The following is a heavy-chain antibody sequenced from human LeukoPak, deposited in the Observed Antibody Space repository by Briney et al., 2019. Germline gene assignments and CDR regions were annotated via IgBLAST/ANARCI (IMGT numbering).Heavy chain of an antibody. J-gene: IGHJ4*02. CDR2: IRGKPYGGTT. D-gene: IGHD3-22*01. CDR1: GFTVSSNY. CDR3: TVPILDSSGYSPFDY. V-gene: IGHV3-49*04. Sequence: GGSLRLSCAASGFTVSSNYMSWVRQAPGKGLERVGFIRGKPYGGTTECAASVKGRFTISRDDSKSIAYLQMNSLKTEDTAMYYCTVPILDSSGYSPFDYWGQGTLVTVSS.